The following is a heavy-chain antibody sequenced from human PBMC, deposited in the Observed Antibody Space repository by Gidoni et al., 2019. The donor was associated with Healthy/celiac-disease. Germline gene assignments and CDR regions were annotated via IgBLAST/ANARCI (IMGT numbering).Heavy chain of an antibody. CDR1: GFTFSSYS. CDR3: ARVVAVAGRAFDI. CDR2: ISSSSSYI. Sequence: EVQLVESGGGLVKPGGSLRLSCAASGFTFSSYSMNWVRQAPGKGLEWVSSISSSSSYIYYADSVKGRFTISRDNAKNSLYLQVNSLRAGDTAVYYCARVVAVAGRAFDIWGQGTLVTVSS. D-gene: IGHD6-19*01. J-gene: IGHJ3*02. V-gene: IGHV3-21*01.